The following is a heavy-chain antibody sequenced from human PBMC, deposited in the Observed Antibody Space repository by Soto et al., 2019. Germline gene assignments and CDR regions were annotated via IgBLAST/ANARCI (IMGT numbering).Heavy chain of an antibody. CDR1: GTSIRGYY. CDR2: IYYTGTT. D-gene: IGHD3-10*01. V-gene: IGHV4-59*01. Sequence: PSETLFLTCSVSGTSIRGYYWTWIRQPPGKGLEWIGYIYYTGTTKYNPSLKSRVTISVDTSKNQFSLRLNSVTAADTAVYYCAREVSSFGSNHFDSWGQGALVTVSS. CDR3: AREVSSFGSNHFDS. J-gene: IGHJ4*02.